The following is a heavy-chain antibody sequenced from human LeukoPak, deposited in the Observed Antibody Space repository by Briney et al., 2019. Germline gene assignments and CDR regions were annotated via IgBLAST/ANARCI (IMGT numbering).Heavy chain of an antibody. CDR3: ARSVDCSSTSCYLGSYAFDI. Sequence: SQTLSLTCTVSGGSISSGDYYRSWIRQPPGKGLEWIGYIYHSGSTYYNPSLKSRVTISVDRSKNQFSLKLSSVTAADTAVYYCARSVDCSSTSCYLGSYAFDIWGQGTMVTVSS. J-gene: IGHJ3*02. D-gene: IGHD2-2*01. CDR2: IYHSGST. V-gene: IGHV4-30-2*01. CDR1: GGSISSGDYY.